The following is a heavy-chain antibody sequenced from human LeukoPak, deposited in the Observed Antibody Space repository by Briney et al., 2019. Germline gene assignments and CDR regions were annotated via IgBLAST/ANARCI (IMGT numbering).Heavy chain of an antibody. D-gene: IGHD2-2*01. J-gene: IGHJ6*02. Sequence: PGGSLRLSCAASGFTFSSYAMHWVRQAPGKGLEWVAVISYDGSNKYHADSVKGRFTISRDNSKNTLYLQMNSLRAEDTAVHYCAKDFEYCSSTSCPTYYYYGMDVWGQGTTVTVSS. CDR2: ISYDGSNK. CDR1: GFTFSSYA. V-gene: IGHV3-30*18. CDR3: AKDFEYCSSTSCPTYYYYGMDV.